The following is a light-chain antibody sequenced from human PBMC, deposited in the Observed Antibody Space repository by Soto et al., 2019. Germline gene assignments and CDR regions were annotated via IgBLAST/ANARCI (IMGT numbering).Light chain of an antibody. CDR3: QQYNTWPPWT. CDR2: GAS. J-gene: IGKJ1*01. CDR1: QSVRSD. V-gene: IGKV3-15*01. Sequence: VVMTQSPATVSVSPGETVTLSCRASQSVRSDVAWYQQRPGQAPRLLIFGASSRVADIPARFSGSGSGTDFTLTISSLQSEDFAVYHCQQYNTWPPWTFEQGTKVE.